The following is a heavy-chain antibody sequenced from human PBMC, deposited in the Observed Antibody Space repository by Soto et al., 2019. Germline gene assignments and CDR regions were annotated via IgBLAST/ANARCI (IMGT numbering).Heavy chain of an antibody. CDR2: IYYRGST. CDR1: GRSLSSGCYY. V-gene: IGHV4-31*03. J-gene: IGHJ4*02. CDR3: ARGEGGDYDFY. D-gene: IGHD5-12*01. Sequence: TLSLTCTVSGRSLSSGCYYWSWLRQHPGKGLEGIGYIYYRGSTYYNPSLKRRVTISVDTSKNQFSLKLSSVTAADTAVYYCARGEGGDYDFYWGQGTLVTVSS.